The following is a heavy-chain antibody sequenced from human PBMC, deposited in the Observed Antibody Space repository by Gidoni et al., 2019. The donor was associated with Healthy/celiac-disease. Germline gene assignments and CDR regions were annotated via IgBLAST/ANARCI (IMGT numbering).Heavy chain of an antibody. Sequence: QITLKESGPTLVKPTQTLTLTCTFSGFSLSTSGVGVGWIRQPPGKALEWLALIYWDDDKRYSPSLKSRLTITKDTSKNQEVLTMTNIDPVDTATYYCAHHETYDFRSGYYNWFDPWGQGTLVTVSS. D-gene: IGHD3-3*01. J-gene: IGHJ5*02. CDR1: GFSLSTSGVG. CDR2: IYWDDDK. V-gene: IGHV2-5*02. CDR3: AHHETYDFRSGYYNWFDP.